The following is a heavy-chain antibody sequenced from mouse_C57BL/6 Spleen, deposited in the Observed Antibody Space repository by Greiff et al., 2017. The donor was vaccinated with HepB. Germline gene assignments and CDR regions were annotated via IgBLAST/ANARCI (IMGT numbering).Heavy chain of an antibody. CDR1: GFTFSSYA. Sequence: DVQLVESGGGLVKPGGSLKLSCAASGFTFSSYAMSWVRQTPEKRLEWVATISDGGSYTYYPDNVKGRFTISRDNAKNNLYLQMSHLKSEDTAMYYCARAHYYGSSPYWYFDVWGTGTTVTVSS. D-gene: IGHD1-1*01. CDR2: ISDGGSYT. J-gene: IGHJ1*03. CDR3: ARAHYYGSSPYWYFDV. V-gene: IGHV5-4*01.